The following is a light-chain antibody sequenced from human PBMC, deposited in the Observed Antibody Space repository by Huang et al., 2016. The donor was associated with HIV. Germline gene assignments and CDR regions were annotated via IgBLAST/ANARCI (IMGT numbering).Light chain of an antibody. CDR2: WSS. J-gene: IGKJ1*01. CDR1: QSVFSTSTNKDY. CDR3: QQYYASPQT. V-gene: IGKV4-1*01. Sequence: DIVMAQSPGSLAVSLGERATLTCRSSQSVFSTSTNKDYLAWFQQKPGQPPKLLLVWSSTREVGVPDRFSGSGSGTHFTLTIGKLEADDAATYYCQQYYASPQTFGQGTRV.